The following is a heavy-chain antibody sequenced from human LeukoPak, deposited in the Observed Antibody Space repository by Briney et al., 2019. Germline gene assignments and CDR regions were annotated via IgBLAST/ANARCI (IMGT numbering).Heavy chain of an antibody. CDR3: ERHKQLGRDLAAAGPGLGNNWFDP. J-gene: IGHJ5*02. CDR2: IYYSGST. CDR1: GGSISSSSYY. D-gene: IGHD6-13*01. Sequence: PSETLSLTCTVSGGSISSSSYYWGWIRQPPGKGLEWIGSIYYSGSTYYNPSLKSRVTISVDTSKNQFSLKLSSVTAADTAVYYCERHKQLGRDLAAAGPGLGNNWFDPWGQGTLVTVSS. V-gene: IGHV4-39*01.